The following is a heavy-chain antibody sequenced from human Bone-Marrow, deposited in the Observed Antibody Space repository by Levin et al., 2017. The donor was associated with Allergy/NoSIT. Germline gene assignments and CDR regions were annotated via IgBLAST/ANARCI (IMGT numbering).Heavy chain of an antibody. Sequence: AISGSGGSTYYADSVKGRFTISRDNSKNTLYLQMNSLRAEDTAVYYCAKSGFGEGPNYDDSSGYYYSTDYWGQGTLVTVSS. CDR2: ISGSGGST. D-gene: IGHD3-22*01. V-gene: IGHV3-23*01. CDR3: AKSGFGEGPNYDDSSGYYYSTDY. J-gene: IGHJ4*02.